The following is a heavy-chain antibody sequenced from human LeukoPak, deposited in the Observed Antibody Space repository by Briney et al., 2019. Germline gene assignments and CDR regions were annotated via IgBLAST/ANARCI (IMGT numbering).Heavy chain of an antibody. D-gene: IGHD2-15*01. CDR3: ARRVVVVAASTEAFDI. V-gene: IGHV5-51*01. CDR1: GYSFTKYW. J-gene: IGHJ3*02. CDR2: IYPGGDSDT. Sequence: GESLKISCKGSGYSFTKYWIAWVRQMPGNGLELMGIIYPGGDSDTRYSPSFQGQVTISADKSISTAYLQWSSLRASDTAMYYCARRVVVVAASTEAFDIWGQGTMVTVSS.